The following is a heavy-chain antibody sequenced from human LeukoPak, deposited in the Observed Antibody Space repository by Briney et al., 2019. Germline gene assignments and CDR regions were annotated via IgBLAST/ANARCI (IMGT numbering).Heavy chain of an antibody. CDR1: GYNFITSW. CDR2: IYPGDSDT. Sequence: GESLKISFKGSGYNFITSWIGWVRQMPGKGLEWLGIIYPGDSDTRYSPSFQGQVTISADKSISTAYLQWSTLKASDTAMYYCARPSGTYNRFDYWGQGTLVTVSS. CDR3: ARPSGTYNRFDY. D-gene: IGHD1-26*01. V-gene: IGHV5-51*01. J-gene: IGHJ4*02.